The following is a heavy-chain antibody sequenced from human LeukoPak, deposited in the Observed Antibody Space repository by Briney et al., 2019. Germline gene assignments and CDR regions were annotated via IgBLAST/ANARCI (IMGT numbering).Heavy chain of an antibody. Sequence: PGGSLRLSCAASGFTFSSHGMSWVRQAPGKGLEWVSAISGSGGSTYYADSVKGRFTISRDNSKNTLYLQMNSLRAEDTAVYYCAKVSSQLYSSGSTFDYWGQGTLVTVSS. CDR1: GFTFSSHG. CDR2: ISGSGGST. D-gene: IGHD6-19*01. CDR3: AKVSSQLYSSGSTFDY. J-gene: IGHJ4*02. V-gene: IGHV3-23*01.